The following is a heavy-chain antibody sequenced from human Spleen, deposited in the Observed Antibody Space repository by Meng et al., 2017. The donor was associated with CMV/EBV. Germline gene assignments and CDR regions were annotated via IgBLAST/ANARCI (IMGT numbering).Heavy chain of an antibody. D-gene: IGHD2-2*02. CDR3: ARGGAGYCSSTSCYTTYYYGMDV. CDR2: INWSGAGT. V-gene: IGHV3-20*04. J-gene: IGHJ6*02. CDR1: GFIVSSKY. Sequence: GESLKISCAASGFIVSSKYMSWVRQAPGKGLEWVSGINWSGAGTAYADSVKGRFTISRDNAKNSLYLQMSSLRAEDTALYYCARGGAGYCSSTSCYTTYYYGMDVWGQGTTVTVSS.